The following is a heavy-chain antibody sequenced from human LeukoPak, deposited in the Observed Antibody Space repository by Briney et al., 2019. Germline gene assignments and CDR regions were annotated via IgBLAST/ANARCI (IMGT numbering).Heavy chain of an antibody. V-gene: IGHV7-4-1*02. J-gene: IGHJ6*02. CDR3: ARDHGGRTCSGGSCHGDYYYYYGMDV. CDR2: INTNTGNP. CDR1: GYTFTSYA. D-gene: IGHD2-15*01. Sequence: ASVKVSCKASGYTFTSYAMNWVRQAPGQGLEWMGWINTNTGNPTYAQGFTGRFVFSLDTSVSTAYLQISSLKAEDTAAYYCARDHGGRTCSGGSCHGDYYYYYGMDVWGQGTTVTVSS.